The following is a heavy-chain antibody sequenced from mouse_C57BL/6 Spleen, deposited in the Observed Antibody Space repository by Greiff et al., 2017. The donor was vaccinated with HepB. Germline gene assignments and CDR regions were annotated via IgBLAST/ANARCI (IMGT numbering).Heavy chain of an antibody. CDR2: INPNNGGT. V-gene: IGHV1-26*01. J-gene: IGHJ2*01. CDR3: ASLGSSGYGY. D-gene: IGHD3-2*02. CDR1: GYTFTDYY. Sequence: VQLQQSGPELVKPGASVKISCKASGYTFTDYYMNWVKQSHGKSLEWIGDINPNNGGTSYNQKFKGKATLTVDKSSSTAYMELRSLTSEDSAVYSCASLGSSGYGYWGQGTTLTVSS.